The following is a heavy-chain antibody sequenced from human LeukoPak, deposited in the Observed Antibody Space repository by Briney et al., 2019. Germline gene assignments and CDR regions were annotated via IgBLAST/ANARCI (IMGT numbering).Heavy chain of an antibody. Sequence: PGGSLRLSCAASGFTFSSYWMSWVRQAPGKGLEWVANIKQDGSEKYYVDSVKGRFTISRDNAKSSLYLQMNSLRAEDTAVYYCAKDGLGYGDYYANYYYYYYMDVWGKGTTVTVSS. CDR1: GFTFSSYW. V-gene: IGHV3-7*01. CDR2: IKQDGSEK. CDR3: AKDGLGYGDYYANYYYYYYMDV. J-gene: IGHJ6*03. D-gene: IGHD4-17*01.